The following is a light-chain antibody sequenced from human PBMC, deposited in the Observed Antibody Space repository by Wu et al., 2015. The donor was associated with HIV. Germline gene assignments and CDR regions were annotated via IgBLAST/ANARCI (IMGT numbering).Light chain of an antibody. CDR3: QQRANWPLT. J-gene: IGKJ5*01. Sequence: EVVVTLSPATLSLSTGERATLSCRASQNIGNSLGWYQQKPGQAPKLLISDASTRTSGIPARFSGSGFGTDFTLIISSLEPEDFAVYYCQQRANWPLTFGQGTRLEIK. CDR2: DAS. V-gene: IGKV3-11*01. CDR1: QNIGNS.